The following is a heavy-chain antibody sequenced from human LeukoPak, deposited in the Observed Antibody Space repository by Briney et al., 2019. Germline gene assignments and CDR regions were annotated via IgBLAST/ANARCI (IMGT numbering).Heavy chain of an antibody. CDR1: GGSISSYY. CDR3: ARLGGAGATVTTSYYYGMDV. J-gene: IGHJ6*04. V-gene: IGHV4-59*12. CDR2: IYYSGST. Sequence: PSETLSLTCTVSGGSISSYYWSWIRQPPGKGLEWIGYIYYSGSTNYNPSLKSRVTISVDTSKNQFSLKLSSVTAADTAVYYCARLGGAGATVTTSYYYGMDVWGKGTTVTVSS. D-gene: IGHD4-11*01.